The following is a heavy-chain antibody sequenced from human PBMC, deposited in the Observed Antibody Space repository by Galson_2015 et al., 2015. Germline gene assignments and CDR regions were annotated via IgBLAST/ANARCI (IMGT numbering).Heavy chain of an antibody. D-gene: IGHD6-19*01. CDR3: ASLVRPYSSGLQRDY. V-gene: IGHV4-31*03. CDR2: IYYSGST. J-gene: IGHJ4*02. Sequence: TLSLTCTVSGGSISSGGYYWSWIRQHPGKGLEWIGYIYYSGSTYYNPSLKSRVTTSVDKSKNQFSLKLSSVTAADTAVYYCASLVRPYSSGLQRDYWGQGTLVTVSS. CDR1: GGSISSGGYY.